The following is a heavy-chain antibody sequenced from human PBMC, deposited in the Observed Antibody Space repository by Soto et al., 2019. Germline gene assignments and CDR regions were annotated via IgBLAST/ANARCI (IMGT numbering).Heavy chain of an antibody. CDR3: ARDGICSGGSCFFRFDY. D-gene: IGHD2-15*01. CDR2: IIPILGIA. J-gene: IGHJ4*02. CDR1: GGTFSSYT. Sequence: ASVKVSCKASGGTFSSYTISWVRQAPGQGLEWMGRIIPILGIANYAQKFQGRVTITADKSTSTAYMELSSLRSEDTAVYYCARDGICSGGSCFFRFDYWGQGTLVTVSS. V-gene: IGHV1-69*04.